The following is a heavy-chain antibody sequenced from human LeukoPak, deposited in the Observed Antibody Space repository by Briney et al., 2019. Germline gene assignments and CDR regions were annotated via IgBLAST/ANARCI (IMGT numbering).Heavy chain of an antibody. V-gene: IGHV1-18*01. Sequence: ASVKVSCKASGYTFTSYGISWVRQAPGQGLEWMGWISAYNGNTNYAQKLQGRVTMTTDTSTSTAYMELRSLRSDDTSVYYCARGLGGAVAGTGVFDYWGQGTLVTVSS. CDR2: ISAYNGNT. CDR3: ARGLGGAVAGTGVFDY. CDR1: GYTFTSYG. J-gene: IGHJ4*02. D-gene: IGHD6-19*01.